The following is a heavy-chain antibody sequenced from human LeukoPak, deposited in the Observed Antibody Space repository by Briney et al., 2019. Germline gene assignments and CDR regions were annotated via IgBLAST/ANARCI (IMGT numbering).Heavy chain of an antibody. CDR1: GFTFSNAW. CDR3: AKDRGDGYNYFDY. J-gene: IGHJ4*02. V-gene: IGHV3-23*01. Sequence: QPGGSLRLSCAASGFTFSNAWMSWVRQAPGKGLEWVSAISGSGGSTYYADSVKGRFTISRDNSKNTLYLQMNSLRAEDTAVYYCAKDRGDGYNYFDYWGQGTLVTVSS. D-gene: IGHD5-24*01. CDR2: ISGSGGST.